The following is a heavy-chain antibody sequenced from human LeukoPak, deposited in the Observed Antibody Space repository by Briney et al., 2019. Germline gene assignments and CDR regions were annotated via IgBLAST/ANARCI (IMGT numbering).Heavy chain of an antibody. Sequence: ASVKVSCKASGYTFTNFGISWVRQAPGQGLEWMGWISGYNGNTNYAQKFQGRVTMTRDTSISTAYMELSRLRSDDTAVYYCAGGGYSYGHKGGYFDYWGQGTLVTVSS. CDR2: ISGYNGNT. J-gene: IGHJ4*02. CDR3: AGGGYSYGHKGGYFDY. V-gene: IGHV1-18*01. D-gene: IGHD5-18*01. CDR1: GYTFTNFG.